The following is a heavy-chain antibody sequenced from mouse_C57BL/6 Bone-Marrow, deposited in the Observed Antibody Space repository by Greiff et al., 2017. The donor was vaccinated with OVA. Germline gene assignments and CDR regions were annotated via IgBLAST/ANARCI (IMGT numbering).Heavy chain of an antibody. Sequence: QVQLKESGAELVRPGASVTLSCKASGYTFTDYEMHWVKQTPVHGLEWIGAIDPETGGTAYNQKFKGKAILTADKSSSTAYMELRSLTSEDSAVYYCTQYYYGKGYWGQGTTLTVSS. CDR2: IDPETGGT. D-gene: IGHD1-1*01. V-gene: IGHV1-15*01. CDR3: TQYYYGKGY. CDR1: GYTFTDYE. J-gene: IGHJ2*01.